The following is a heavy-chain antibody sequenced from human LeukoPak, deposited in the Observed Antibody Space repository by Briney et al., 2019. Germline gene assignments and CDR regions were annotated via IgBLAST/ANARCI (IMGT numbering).Heavy chain of an antibody. CDR3: ARGNYYDSSGYHHVGAFDI. J-gene: IGHJ3*02. CDR1: GFTVSSNY. CDR2: IYSGGST. V-gene: IGHV3-66*01. D-gene: IGHD3-22*01. Sequence: PGGSLRLSCAASGFTVSSNYMSWVRQAPGKGLEWVSVIYSGGSTYYADSVKGRFTISRDNSKNTLYLQMNSLRAEDTTVYYCARGNYYDSSGYHHVGAFDIWGQGTMVTVSS.